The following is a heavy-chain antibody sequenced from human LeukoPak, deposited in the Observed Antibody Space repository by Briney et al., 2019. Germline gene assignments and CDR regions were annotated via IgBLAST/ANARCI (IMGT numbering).Heavy chain of an antibody. CDR1: GFSLNTRGMA. D-gene: IGHD3-16*02. CDR2: IDWDDDK. CDR3: ARDMITFGGVIHPSFDY. J-gene: IGHJ4*02. Sequence: SGPTLVKPTQTLTLTCTFSGFSLNTRGMAVGWIRQPPGKALEWLARIDWDDDKYYSTSLKTRLTISKDTSKNQVVLTMTNMDPVDTATYYCARDMITFGGVIHPSFDYWGQGTLVTVSS. V-gene: IGHV2-70*11.